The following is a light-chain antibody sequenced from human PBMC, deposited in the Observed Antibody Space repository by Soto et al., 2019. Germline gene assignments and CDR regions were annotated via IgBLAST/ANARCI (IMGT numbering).Light chain of an antibody. J-gene: IGKJ1*01. CDR2: WAS. Sequence: DIVMTQSPDSLTVSLGERATINCKSSQSVLYNLNNINYLVWFQQKPGQPPKLLIYWASNLASRVPDRFSGSGSGRDFTLTFSSLQAEDVVVYYCHQYASSPWTFGQGTKVEI. CDR3: HQYASSPWT. V-gene: IGKV4-1*01. CDR1: QSVLYNLNNINY.